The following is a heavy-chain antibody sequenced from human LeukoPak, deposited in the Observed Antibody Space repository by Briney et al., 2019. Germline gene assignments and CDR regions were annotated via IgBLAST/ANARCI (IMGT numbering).Heavy chain of an antibody. V-gene: IGHV3-30*02. D-gene: IGHD6-13*01. CDR1: GFSFNSYD. CDR3: ATSVTGYSSPFYY. CDR2: IRYDGSEK. Sequence: GGSLRLSCAASGFSFNSYDMQWVRQSPGKGLEWVTFIRYDGSEKYYVDSVEGRFTISRDNSKNTLHLQMNSLRAEDTAVYYCATSVTGYSSPFYYWGQGTLVTVSP. J-gene: IGHJ4*02.